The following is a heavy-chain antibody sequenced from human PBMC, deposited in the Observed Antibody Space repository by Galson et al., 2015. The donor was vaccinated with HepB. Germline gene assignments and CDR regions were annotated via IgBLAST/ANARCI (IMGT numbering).Heavy chain of an antibody. V-gene: IGHV3-30*18. Sequence: SLRLSCAASGFTFSSYGMHWVRQAPGKGLEWVAVISYDGSNKYYADSVKGRFTISRDNSKNTLYLQMNSLRAEDTAVYYCAKEFDSSGYMYYFDYWGQGTLVTVSS. J-gene: IGHJ4*02. CDR1: GFTFSSYG. CDR2: ISYDGSNK. D-gene: IGHD3-22*01. CDR3: AKEFDSSGYMYYFDY.